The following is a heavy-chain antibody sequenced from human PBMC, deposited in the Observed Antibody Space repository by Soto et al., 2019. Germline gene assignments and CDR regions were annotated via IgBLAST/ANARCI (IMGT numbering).Heavy chain of an antibody. V-gene: IGHV3-7*01. J-gene: IGHJ4*02. D-gene: IGHD1-26*01. CDR3: ARERYSGSYYYLDY. Sequence: GGSLRLSCAASGFPFISYWMSWVRPAPGKGLEWVANIKQDGSEKYYVDSVKGRFTISRDHSKISLYMHMDSLRAEDTAVYYCARERYSGSYYYLDYWGQGTLVTVSS. CDR2: IKQDGSEK. CDR1: GFPFISYW.